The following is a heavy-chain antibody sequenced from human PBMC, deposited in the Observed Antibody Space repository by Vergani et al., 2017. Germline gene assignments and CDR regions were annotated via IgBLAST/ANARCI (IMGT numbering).Heavy chain of an antibody. V-gene: IGHV4-59*01. J-gene: IGHJ5*02. CDR2: MYHSGST. D-gene: IGHD3-10*01. CDR3: GRVADFYGLGSRLLDL. CDR1: GGSMSGYY. Sequence: QVRLQESGPGLVKPSETLSLTCSVSGGSMSGYYRSWIRQPPGKELEWIGYMYHSGSTNYNPSLETRVTISGDTSNNQCSLKLNSVTAADTAVYYCGRVADFYGLGSRLLDLWGQGILVTVSS.